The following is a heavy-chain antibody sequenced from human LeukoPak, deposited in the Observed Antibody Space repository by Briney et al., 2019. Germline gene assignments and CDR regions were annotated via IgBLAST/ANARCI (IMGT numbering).Heavy chain of an antibody. CDR3: AKEFNIVGALNWFDP. J-gene: IGHJ5*02. CDR1: GFTFSSYG. V-gene: IGHV3-30*18. Sequence: AGGSLRLFCAASGFTFSSYGMHWVRQAPGKGLEWVAVISYDGSNKYYADSVKGRFTISRDNSKNTLYLQMNSLRAEDTAVYYCAKEFNIVGALNWFDPWGQGTLVTVSS. D-gene: IGHD1-26*01. CDR2: ISYDGSNK.